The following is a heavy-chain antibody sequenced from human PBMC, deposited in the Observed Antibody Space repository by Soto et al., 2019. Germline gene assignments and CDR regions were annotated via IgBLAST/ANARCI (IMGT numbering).Heavy chain of an antibody. CDR2: IFYSGNT. CDR3: ARRIAARFLSWFDP. CDR1: GGSISSSTYY. V-gene: IGHV4-39*01. J-gene: IGHJ5*02. D-gene: IGHD6-6*01. Sequence: SSETLSLTCTVSGGSISSSTYYWGWIRQPPGKGLEWIGSIFYSGNTYYNPSLKSRVTISVDTSKNQFSLKLNSVTAADTAVYYCARRIAARFLSWFDPWGQGTLVTVSS.